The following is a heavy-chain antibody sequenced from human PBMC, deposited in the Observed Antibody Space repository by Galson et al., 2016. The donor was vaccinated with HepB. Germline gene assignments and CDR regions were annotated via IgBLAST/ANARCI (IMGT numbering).Heavy chain of an antibody. J-gene: IGHJ4*02. Sequence: SVKVSCKASDNTFSKDYIHWVRQAPGQGLQWLGTIHPSGAYTTYAQRFDGRVTMTRDTATNTVYMELRALTSKDTAVYYCARANYNLLTGYYSGLGHWGQGTLVTVSS. D-gene: IGHD3-9*01. CDR1: DNTFSKDY. V-gene: IGHV1-46*01. CDR3: ARANYNLLTGYYSGLGH. CDR2: IHPSGAYT.